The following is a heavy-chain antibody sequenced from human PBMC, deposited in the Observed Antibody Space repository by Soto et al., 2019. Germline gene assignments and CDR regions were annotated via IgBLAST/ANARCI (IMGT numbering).Heavy chain of an antibody. CDR2: ISGSGGST. Sequence: GGSLRLSCAASGFTFSSYAMSWVRQAPGKGLEWVSAISGSGGSTYYADSVKGRFTISRDNSKNTLYLQMNSLRAEDTAVYYCAKSPYYDSSGYLFDYWGQGTLVTVSS. CDR3: AKSPYYDSSGYLFDY. V-gene: IGHV3-23*01. D-gene: IGHD3-22*01. CDR1: GFTFSSYA. J-gene: IGHJ4*02.